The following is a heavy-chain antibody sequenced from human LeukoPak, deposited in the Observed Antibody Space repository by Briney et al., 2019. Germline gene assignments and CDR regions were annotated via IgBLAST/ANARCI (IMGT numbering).Heavy chain of an antibody. Sequence: GGSLRLSCAASGFTFSSYAMHWVRQAPGKGLEWVAVISYDGSNKYYADSVKGRFTISRDNSKNTLYLQMNSLRAEDTAVYYCAKVVAHYYGMDAWGQGTTVTVSS. D-gene: IGHD5-12*01. CDR3: AKVVAHYYGMDA. J-gene: IGHJ6*02. CDR2: ISYDGSNK. V-gene: IGHV3-30-3*01. CDR1: GFTFSSYA.